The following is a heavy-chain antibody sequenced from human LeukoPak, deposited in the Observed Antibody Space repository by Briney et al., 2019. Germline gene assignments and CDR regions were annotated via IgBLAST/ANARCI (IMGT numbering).Heavy chain of an antibody. CDR1: GGSISSHY. J-gene: IGHJ5*02. V-gene: IGHV4-59*11. Sequence: SETLSLTCTVSGGSISSHYWSWIRQPPGKGLEWIGYIYYSGSTNYNPSLKSRVTISVDTSKNQFSLKLSSVTAADTAVYYCARMVGNWFDPWGQGTLVIVTS. CDR3: ARMVGNWFDP. CDR2: IYYSGST. D-gene: IGHD2-15*01.